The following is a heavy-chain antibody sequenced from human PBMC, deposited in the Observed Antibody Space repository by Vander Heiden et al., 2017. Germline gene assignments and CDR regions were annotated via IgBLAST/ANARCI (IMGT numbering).Heavy chain of an antibody. D-gene: IGHD3-3*01. J-gene: IGHJ4*02. CDR3: ARGRKTIFGVVIKNFDY. V-gene: IGHV1-8*01. CDR1: GYTFPSYD. Sequence: QVQLVQSGAEVKKPGASVKVSCKASGYTFPSYDINWVRQATGQGLEWMGWMNPNSGNTGYAQKFQGRVTMTRNTSISTAYMELSSLRSEDTAVYYCARGRKTIFGVVIKNFDYWGQGTLVTVSS. CDR2: MNPNSGNT.